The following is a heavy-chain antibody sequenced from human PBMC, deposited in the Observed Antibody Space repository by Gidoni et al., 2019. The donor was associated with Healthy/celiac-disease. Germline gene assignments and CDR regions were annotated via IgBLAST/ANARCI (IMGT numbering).Heavy chain of an antibody. CDR3: AKVSGLHYSGSYSSFDY. CDR2: ISYDGSNK. V-gene: IGHV3-30*18. CDR1: GFTFSSYG. Sequence: QVQLVESGGGVVQPGRSLRLSCAASGFTFSSYGMHWVRQAPGKGLEWVAVISYDGSNKYYADSVKGRFTISRDNSKNTLYLQMNSLRAEDTAVYYCAKVSGLHYSGSYSSFDYWGQGTLVTVSS. D-gene: IGHD1-26*01. J-gene: IGHJ4*02.